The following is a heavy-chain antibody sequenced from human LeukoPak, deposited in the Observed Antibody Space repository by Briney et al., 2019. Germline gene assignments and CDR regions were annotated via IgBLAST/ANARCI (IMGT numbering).Heavy chain of an antibody. CDR2: ISGSGGST. V-gene: IGHV3-23*01. CDR1: GFTFSSYD. D-gene: IGHD6-13*01. CDR3: AKDSEIYSSKSDAFDI. J-gene: IGHJ3*02. Sequence: GGSLRLSCAASGFTFSSYDMHWVRQPTGKGLEWVSAISGSGGSTYYADSVKGRFTISRDNSKNTLYLQMNSLRAEDTAVYYCAKDSEIYSSKSDAFDIWGQGTMVTVSS.